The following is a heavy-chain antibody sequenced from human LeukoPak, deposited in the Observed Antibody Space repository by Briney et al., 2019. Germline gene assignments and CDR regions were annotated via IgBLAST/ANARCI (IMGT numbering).Heavy chain of an antibody. Sequence: ASVKVSCKASGYTFTTYYMHWVRQAPGQGLEWMGIINPSGGSTSYAQKFQGRVTMTRDMSTSTVYMELNSLRSEDTAVYYCAREAVDKAMVMDYWGQGTLVTVSS. CDR1: GYTFTTYY. CDR3: AREAVDKAMVMDY. J-gene: IGHJ4*02. D-gene: IGHD5-18*01. V-gene: IGHV1-46*01. CDR2: INPSGGST.